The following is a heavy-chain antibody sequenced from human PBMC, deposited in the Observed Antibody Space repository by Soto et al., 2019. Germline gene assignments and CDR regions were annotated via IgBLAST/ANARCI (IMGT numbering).Heavy chain of an antibody. D-gene: IGHD6-19*01. CDR1: GDSTSNYY. Sequence: SETLSLTCIISGDSTSNYYWSWIRQSPGKGLEWIGYISYSGNTNYNPSLKSRVTISVDTSKDQLSLKVTSVTAADTAVYYCARSGSGSGWLGGQGTLVTVSS. J-gene: IGHJ4*02. CDR2: ISYSGNT. V-gene: IGHV4-59*01. CDR3: ARSGSGSGWL.